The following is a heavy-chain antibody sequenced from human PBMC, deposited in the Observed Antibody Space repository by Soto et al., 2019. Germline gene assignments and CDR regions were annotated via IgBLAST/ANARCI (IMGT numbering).Heavy chain of an antibody. D-gene: IGHD2-21*02. CDR2: ISYDGSNK. CDR3: AREAPRPAWPYCGGDCYFDY. CDR1: GFTFSSYA. Sequence: QVQLVESGGGVVQPGRSLRLSCAASGFTFSSYAMHWVRQAPGKGLECVAVISYDGSNKYYADSVKGRFTISRDNSKNTLYLQMNSLRAEDTAVYYCAREAPRPAWPYCGGDCYFDYWGQGTLVTVSS. V-gene: IGHV3-30-3*01. J-gene: IGHJ4*02.